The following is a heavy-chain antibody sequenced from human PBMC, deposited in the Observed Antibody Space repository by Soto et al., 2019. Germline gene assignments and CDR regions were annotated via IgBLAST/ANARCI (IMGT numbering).Heavy chain of an antibody. J-gene: IGHJ4*02. Sequence: EVLLLESGGDVVQPGGSLRLSCAASGFTLGRYTMGWVRQTPGKGLEWVAESYSSGGTEYAESVKGRFTISRDNSKNMLFLQMDRLGVEDTALYYCARDREPDGIWTFDSWGQGTLVTVSP. V-gene: IGHV3-23*01. CDR2: SYSSGGT. D-gene: IGHD3-9*01. CDR1: GFTLGRYT. CDR3: ARDREPDGIWTFDS.